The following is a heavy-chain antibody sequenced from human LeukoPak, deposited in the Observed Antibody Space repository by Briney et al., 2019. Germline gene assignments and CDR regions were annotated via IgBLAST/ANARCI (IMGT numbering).Heavy chain of an antibody. V-gene: IGHV4-59*01. CDR2: ISHCGIT. J-gene: IGHJ4*02. D-gene: IGHD5-18*01. CDR3: ARSPDLQQFLPRFDS. Sequence: SETLSLTCPATGGTINNYFWSLLRMTPGKGLERIGYISHCGITNYNPSLKSRVSLSLDTSDSQFSLRQSSVSPADTAVYYCARSPDLQQFLPRFDSWGQGTLVTVSS. CDR1: GGTINNYF.